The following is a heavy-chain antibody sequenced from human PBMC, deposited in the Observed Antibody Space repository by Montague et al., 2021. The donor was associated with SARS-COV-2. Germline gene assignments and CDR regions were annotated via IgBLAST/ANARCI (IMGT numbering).Heavy chain of an antibody. Sequence: SLRLSCAASGFSFSSYNMNWVRQAPGKGLEWVSSMSGSSKYIYYADPVKDRFTISRDNAKNSLYLQMNSLRAEDTAIYYCARNWNYGWAFDIWGQGTMVAVSS. CDR3: ARNWNYGWAFDI. V-gene: IGHV3-21*01. CDR2: MSGSSKYI. D-gene: IGHD1-7*01. CDR1: GFSFSSYN. J-gene: IGHJ3*02.